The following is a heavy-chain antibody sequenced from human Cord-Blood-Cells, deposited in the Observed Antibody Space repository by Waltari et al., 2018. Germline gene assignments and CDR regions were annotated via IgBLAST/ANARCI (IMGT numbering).Heavy chain of an antibody. D-gene: IGHD6-6*01. J-gene: IGHJ4*02. CDR2: ISSSGSTI. V-gene: IGHV3-48*03. CDR3: ARSFRDSSSSGGLDY. CDR1: GFTFGSYE. Sequence: EVQLVESGGGLVQPGGSLRLSCAASGFTFGSYEMNWVRQAPGKGLEWVSYISSSGSTIYYADSVKGRFTISRDNAKNSLYLQMNSLRAEDTAVYYCARSFRDSSSSGGLDYWGQGTLVTVSS.